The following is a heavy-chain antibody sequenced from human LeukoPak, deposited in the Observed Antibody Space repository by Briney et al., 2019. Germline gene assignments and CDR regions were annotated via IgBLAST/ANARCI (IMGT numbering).Heavy chain of an antibody. CDR1: GFTFSSYS. CDR3: ARDTVTTWGGFDP. D-gene: IGHD4-11*01. Sequence: GGSLRLSCAASGFTFSSYSMNWVRQAPGKGLEWVSSISSSSSYIYYADSVKGRFTISRDNAKNSLYLQMNSLRAEDTAVYYCARDTVTTWGGFDPWGQGTLVTVSS. V-gene: IGHV3-21*01. J-gene: IGHJ5*02. CDR2: ISSSSSYI.